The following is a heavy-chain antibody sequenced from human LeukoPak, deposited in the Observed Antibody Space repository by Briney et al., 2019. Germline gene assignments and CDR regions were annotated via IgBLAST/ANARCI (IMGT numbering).Heavy chain of an antibody. CDR1: GFTFSSYA. V-gene: IGHV3-23*01. Sequence: GGSLRLSCAASGFTFSSYAMSWVRQAPGKGLEWVSAFSGSGGSTYYADSVKGRFTISRDNSKNTLYLQMNGLRAEDTAVYYCAKRHSSSWYFWGQGTLVTVSS. CDR3: AKRHSSSWYF. CDR2: FSGSGGST. J-gene: IGHJ4*02. D-gene: IGHD6-13*01.